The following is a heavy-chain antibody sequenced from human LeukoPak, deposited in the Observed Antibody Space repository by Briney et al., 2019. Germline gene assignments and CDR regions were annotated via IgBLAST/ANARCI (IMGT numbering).Heavy chain of an antibody. V-gene: IGHV1-24*01. J-gene: IGHJ6*03. CDR2: FDPEDGET. CDR3: ATVKYQHYYYYMDV. D-gene: IGHD2-2*01. Sequence: ASVKVSCKVSGYTLTELSMHWVRQAPGKGLEWMGGFDPEDGETIYAQKFQGRVTMTEDTSTDTAYMELSSLGSEDTAVYYCATVKYQHYYYYMDVWGKGTTVTVSS. CDR1: GYTLTELS.